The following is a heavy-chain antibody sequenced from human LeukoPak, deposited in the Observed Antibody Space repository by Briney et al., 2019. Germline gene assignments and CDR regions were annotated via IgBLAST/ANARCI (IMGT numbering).Heavy chain of an antibody. Sequence: GGSLRLSCAGSGFIFNNYAMHWVRQPPGKGLEWVSGISWNSGSIDYADSVKGRFTISRDNAKNSLYLQMNSLRVEDTAVYYCVRQKKSHGNFDYWGQGTLVTVSS. J-gene: IGHJ4*02. CDR2: ISWNSGSI. CDR1: GFIFNNYA. V-gene: IGHV3-9*01. CDR3: VRQKKSHGNFDY. D-gene: IGHD1-26*01.